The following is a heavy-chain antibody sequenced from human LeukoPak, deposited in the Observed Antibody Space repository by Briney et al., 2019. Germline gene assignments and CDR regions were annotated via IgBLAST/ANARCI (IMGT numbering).Heavy chain of an antibody. CDR1: GFTFSSYS. CDR3: ARGGLGIGDFDI. J-gene: IGHJ3*02. D-gene: IGHD7-27*01. Sequence: GGSLRLSCAASGFTFSSYSMNWVRQAPGKGLEWVAVIWYDGSNKYYADSVKGRFTISRDNSKNTLYLQMNSLRAEDTAVYYCARGGLGIGDFDIWGQGTMVTVSS. CDR2: IWYDGSNK. V-gene: IGHV3-33*08.